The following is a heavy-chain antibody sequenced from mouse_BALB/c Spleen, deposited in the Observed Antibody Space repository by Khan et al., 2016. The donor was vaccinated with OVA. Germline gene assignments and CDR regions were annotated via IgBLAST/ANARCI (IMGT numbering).Heavy chain of an antibody. D-gene: IGHD3-3*01. J-gene: IGHJ3*01. V-gene: IGHV3-2*02. CDR1: GYSITSDYA. CDR2: IRSSGST. Sequence: EVKLEESGPGLVKPSQSLSLTCTVTGYSITSDYAWNWIRQFPGNKLEWMGYIRSSGSTSYTPSLKSRISITRDTSKNPFFLQVNSVTTEETATYYCTRGRTYWGQGTMVTVSA. CDR3: TRGRTY.